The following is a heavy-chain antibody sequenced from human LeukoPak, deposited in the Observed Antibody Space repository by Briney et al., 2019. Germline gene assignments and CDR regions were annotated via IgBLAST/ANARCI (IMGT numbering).Heavy chain of an antibody. CDR1: GGSISSTSYY. CDR2: VYYTGST. J-gene: IGHJ4*02. D-gene: IGHD3-16*01. Sequence: PSETLSLTCTVSGGSISSTSYYWGWIRQPPGKGLEWIGSVYYTGSTSYNPSLKSRVTISVDTSKNQFSLKLSSVTAADTAVYYCATAPSRGIILIQVALIDYWGQGTLVTVSS. CDR3: ATAPSRGIILIQVALIDY. V-gene: IGHV4-39*01.